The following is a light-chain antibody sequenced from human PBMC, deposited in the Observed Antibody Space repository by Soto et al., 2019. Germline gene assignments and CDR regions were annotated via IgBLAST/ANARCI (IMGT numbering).Light chain of an antibody. CDR3: RSYAGTNSHAV. V-gene: IGLV2-23*01. CDR2: EGG. CDR1: SNDVGSSNL. Sequence: QSVLTQPASVSGSPGQSITISCTGTSNDVGSSNLVSWYQQHPGKAPKLIIYEGGKRPSGVSNRFSASKSGNTASLTISGLQAEDEADYHCRSYAGTNSHAVFGGGTQLTVL. J-gene: IGLJ7*01.